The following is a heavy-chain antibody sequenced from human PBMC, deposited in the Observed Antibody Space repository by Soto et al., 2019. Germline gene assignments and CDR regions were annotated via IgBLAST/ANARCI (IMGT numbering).Heavy chain of an antibody. CDR3: AGWNYESGFFV. D-gene: IGHD1-7*01. V-gene: IGHV2-5*02. CDR2: IYWDEDK. CDR1: GFSLNTKGIG. Sequence: QITLKESGPTLVRPTQTLTLTCSFSGFSLNTKGIGVGWIRQPPGKALEWLAFIYWDEDKRYSPSLKTRLTVTTDTSKNDVVLTLTNLVPSDTGTYYCAGWNYESGFFVWGQGITVIVSS. J-gene: IGHJ6*02.